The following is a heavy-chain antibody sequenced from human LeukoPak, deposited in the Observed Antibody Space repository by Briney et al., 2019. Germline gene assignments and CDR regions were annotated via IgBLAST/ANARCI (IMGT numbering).Heavy chain of an antibody. V-gene: IGHV4-59*01. CDR1: GVSISSYY. J-gene: IGHJ4*02. CDR2: IYYSGST. CDR3: ARETTVTTFDY. D-gene: IGHD4-17*01. Sequence: PSETLSLSCAVSGVSISSYYWSWIRQPPGKGLEWIGYIYYSGSTNYNPSLKSRVTISVDTSKNQFSLKLSSVTAADTAVYYCARETTVTTFDYWGQGTLVTVSS.